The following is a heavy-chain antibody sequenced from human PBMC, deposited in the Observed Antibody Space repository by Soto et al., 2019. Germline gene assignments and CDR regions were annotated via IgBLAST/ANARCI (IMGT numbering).Heavy chain of an antibody. CDR1: GFTFSSYG. CDR3: AAGLLWPPL. V-gene: IGHV3-23*01. Sequence: PGGSLRLSCAASGFTFSSYGMHWVRQAPGKGLEWVSAISGSGSNTYYADSVKGRFTISRDNSKNTLYLQMNSLRAEDTAVYYCAAGLLWPPLWGQGTTVTVSS. D-gene: IGHD3-10*01. J-gene: IGHJ6*02. CDR2: ISGSGSNT.